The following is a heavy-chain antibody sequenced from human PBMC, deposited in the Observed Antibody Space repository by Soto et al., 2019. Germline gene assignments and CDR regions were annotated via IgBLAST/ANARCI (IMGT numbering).Heavy chain of an antibody. Sequence: XGSLRLSFSASGFTFSIYSMHWVRQAPGKGLEYVSAVSTNGGTSYYADSVKGRFTISRDNSRNTLYLQMNSLRPEDAAVYYCVKDRAPRDGYKTQPGSWGLGTLVTVSS. CDR2: VSTNGGTS. D-gene: IGHD5-12*01. J-gene: IGHJ5*02. V-gene: IGHV3-64D*06. CDR1: GFTFSIYS. CDR3: VKDRAPRDGYKTQPGS.